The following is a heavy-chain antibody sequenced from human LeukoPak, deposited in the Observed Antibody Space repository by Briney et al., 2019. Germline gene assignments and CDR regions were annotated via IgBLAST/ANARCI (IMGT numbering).Heavy chain of an antibody. CDR3: ARGAAAGTGWFDP. J-gene: IGHJ5*02. CDR2: IYYSGST. D-gene: IGHD6-13*01. V-gene: IGHV4-59*01. Sequence: SETLSLTCTVSGGSISSYYWSWIRQPPGKGLEWIGYIYYSGSTNYNPSLKSRVTISVDTSKNQFSLKLSSVTAADTAVYYCARGAAAGTGWFDPWGQGTLVTVSS. CDR1: GGSISSYY.